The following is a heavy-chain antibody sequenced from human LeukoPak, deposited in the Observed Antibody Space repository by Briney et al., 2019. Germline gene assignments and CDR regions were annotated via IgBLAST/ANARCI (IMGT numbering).Heavy chain of an antibody. CDR2: ISGSGGST. J-gene: IGHJ3*02. CDR1: GFTFSTYG. Sequence: GGSLRLSCAASGFTFSTYGMSWVRQAPGKGLEWVSAISGSGGSTYYADSVKGRFTISRDNAKNSLYLQMNSLRAEDTAVYYCARGRRPDAFDSWGQGTRVTVSS. V-gene: IGHV3-23*01. CDR3: ARGRRPDAFDS.